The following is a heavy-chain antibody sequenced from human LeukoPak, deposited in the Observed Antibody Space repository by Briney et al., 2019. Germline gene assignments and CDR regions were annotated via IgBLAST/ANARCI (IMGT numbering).Heavy chain of an antibody. V-gene: IGHV1-8*01. J-gene: IGHJ6*03. CDR1: GYTFINYD. Sequence: ASVKVSCKASGYTFINYDINWVRQATGQGLEWMGWMNPNSGDTGYVQTFQGRVTMTRDTSTSTACMELSSLRSEDTAMYYCARHHVSYSSSRHANYYYMDVWGKGTTVTVSS. CDR2: MNPNSGDT. CDR3: ARHHVSYSSSRHANYYYMDV. D-gene: IGHD6-6*01.